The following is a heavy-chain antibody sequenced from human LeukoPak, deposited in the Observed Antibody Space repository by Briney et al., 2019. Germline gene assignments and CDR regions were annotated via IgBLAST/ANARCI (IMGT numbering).Heavy chain of an antibody. CDR3: ARVPPYCGGDCYFDY. CDR1: GGSISSYY. J-gene: IGHJ4*02. V-gene: IGHV4-59*01. D-gene: IGHD2-21*02. CDR2: IYNSGST. Sequence: SETLSLTCTVSGGSISSYYWSWIRQPPGKGLEWIGYIYNSGSTNYNPSLKSRVTISVDTSKNQFSLKLNSVTAADTAVYYCARVPPYCGGDCYFDYWGQGTLVTVSA.